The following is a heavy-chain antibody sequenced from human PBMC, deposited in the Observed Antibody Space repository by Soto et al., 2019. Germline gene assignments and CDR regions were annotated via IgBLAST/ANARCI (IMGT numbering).Heavy chain of an antibody. CDR1: GFTFRSYA. CDR2: ITYSGGNA. J-gene: IGHJ4*02. CDR3: AKDGYSSSSWAFDY. D-gene: IGHD6-13*01. Sequence: SGGSLRLSCAASGFTFRSYAMSWVRQAPGKGLEWVSGITYSGGNAYYADSVKGRFTISRDNSKNTLFLQMNSLRAEDTAVYYCAKDGYSSSSWAFDYWGQGALVTVSS. V-gene: IGHV3-23*01.